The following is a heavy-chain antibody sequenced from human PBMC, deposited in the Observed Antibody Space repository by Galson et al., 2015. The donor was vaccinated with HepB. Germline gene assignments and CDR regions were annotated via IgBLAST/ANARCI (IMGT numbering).Heavy chain of an antibody. V-gene: IGHV3-30*03. J-gene: IGHJ6*03. CDR2: ISYDGNNK. Sequence: SLRLSCAASGFTFSNYVMYWVRQAPGKGLEWVTVISYDGNNKYYGDSVKGRFTISRDNTKDTLFLQMNSLRGEDTAVYYCARGALRFFDGYYYMDVWGKGTTVTVSS. D-gene: IGHD3-3*01. CDR3: ARGALRFFDGYYYMDV. CDR1: GFTFSNYV.